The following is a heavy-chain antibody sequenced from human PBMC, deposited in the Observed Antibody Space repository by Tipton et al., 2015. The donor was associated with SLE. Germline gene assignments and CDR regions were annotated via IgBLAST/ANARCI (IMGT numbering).Heavy chain of an antibody. D-gene: IGHD1-26*01. J-gene: IGHJ4*02. Sequence: SLRLSCAASGFTFSSYSMNWVRQAPGKGLEWMGIIYPGDSDTRYSPPFQGQVTISADKSISTAYLQWSSLKASDTAMYYCARGWELLPPDYWGQGTLVTVSS. CDR1: GFTFSSYS. V-gene: IGHV5-51*01. CDR2: IYPGDSDT. CDR3: ARGWELLPPDY.